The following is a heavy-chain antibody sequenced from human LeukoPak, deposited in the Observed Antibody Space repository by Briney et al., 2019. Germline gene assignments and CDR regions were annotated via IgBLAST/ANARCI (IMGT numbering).Heavy chain of an antibody. V-gene: IGHV3-7*01. CDR3: ASSSGGPLYYDSSGYHDAFDI. Sequence: PGGSLRLSCAASGFTFSSYGMSWVRQAPGKGLEWVANIKQDGSEKYYVDSVKGRFTISRDNAKNSLYLQMNSLRAEDTAVYYCASSSGGPLYYDSSGYHDAFDIWGQGTMVTVSS. CDR2: IKQDGSEK. CDR1: GFTFSSYG. D-gene: IGHD3-22*01. J-gene: IGHJ3*02.